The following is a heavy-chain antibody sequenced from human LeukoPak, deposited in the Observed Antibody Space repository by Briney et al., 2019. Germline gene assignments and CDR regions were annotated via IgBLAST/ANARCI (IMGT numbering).Heavy chain of an antibody. D-gene: IGHD6-25*01. CDR3: ARQLPTAAADTRGYFDY. Sequence: PSETLSLTCSVSGGSISNGDYYWGWIRQAPGKSLEWIGSIFDGETTHYNPSLKNRATISVDTSKNQFSLKLTSVTAADATMYYCARQLPTAAADTRGYFDYWGQGTVVTVSS. CDR2: IFDGETT. CDR1: GGSISNGDYY. J-gene: IGHJ4*01. V-gene: IGHV4-39*07.